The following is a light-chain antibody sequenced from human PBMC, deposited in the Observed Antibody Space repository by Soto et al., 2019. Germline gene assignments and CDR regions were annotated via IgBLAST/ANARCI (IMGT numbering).Light chain of an antibody. CDR3: QQYNNWPLMYT. CDR2: GAS. J-gene: IGKJ2*01. Sequence: EIVMTQSPATVSVSPGERATLSCRASQSVSSNLAWYQQKPGQAPRLLIYGASTRATGIPARFSGSGSGTEFTLTISSLQSEDFAVYYCQQYNNWPLMYTFGQGTKLEIK. V-gene: IGKV3-15*01. CDR1: QSVSSN.